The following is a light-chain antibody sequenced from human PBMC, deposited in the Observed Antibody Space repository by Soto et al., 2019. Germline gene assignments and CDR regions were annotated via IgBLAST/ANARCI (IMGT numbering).Light chain of an antibody. CDR1: SSDVGSYNL. CDR2: EGS. J-gene: IGLJ2*01. CDR3: CSYAGSSTHVV. V-gene: IGLV2-23*01. Sequence: QPVLTQPASVSGSPGQSITISCIGTSSDVGSYNLVSWYQQHPGKAPKLMIYEGSKRPSGVSNRFSGSKSGNTASLTISGLQAEDEAHYYCCSYAGSSTHVVFGGGTQRTVL.